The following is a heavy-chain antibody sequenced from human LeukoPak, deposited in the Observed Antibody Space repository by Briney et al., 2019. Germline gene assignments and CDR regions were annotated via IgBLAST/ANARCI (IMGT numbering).Heavy chain of an antibody. CDR2: IYYSGST. D-gene: IGHD3-10*01. V-gene: IGHV4-39*01. CDR1: GGSISSGNYN. Sequence: PSETLSLTRTVSGGSISSGNYNWGWIRQPPGKGLEWIGSIYYSGSTYYNPSLKSRVTISVDTSKNQFSLKLSSVTAADTAVHYCARQSGSGIDYWGQGTLVTVSS. J-gene: IGHJ4*02. CDR3: ARQSGSGIDY.